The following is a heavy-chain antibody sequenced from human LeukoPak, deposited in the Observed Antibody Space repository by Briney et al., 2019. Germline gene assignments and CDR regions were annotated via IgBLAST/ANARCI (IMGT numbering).Heavy chain of an antibody. J-gene: IGHJ4*02. D-gene: IGHD5-12*01. Sequence: ASVKVSCKASGYTFTGYYIHWLRQAPGQGLECMGWIHPNSGDAAYVQKFQGRVSMTRDTSIRTAYMELSRLTSDDTAVYYCSRDITTPTNGDYWGQGTLVTVSS. CDR2: IHPNSGDA. CDR3: SRDITTPTNGDY. V-gene: IGHV1-2*02. CDR1: GYTFTGYY.